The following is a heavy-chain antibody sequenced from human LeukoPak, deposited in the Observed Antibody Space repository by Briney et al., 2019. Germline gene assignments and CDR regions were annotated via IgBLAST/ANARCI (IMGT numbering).Heavy chain of an antibody. CDR1: GFTFSSYW. D-gene: IGHD3-3*01. Sequence: GGSLRLSCAASGFTFSSYWMHWVRQAPGKGLEWVGRIKSKTDGGSTDYAAPVKGRFTISRDDSKNTLYLQMNSLKTEDTAVYYCTTEGYEILRFLEWSPDYWGQGTLVTVSS. J-gene: IGHJ4*02. CDR2: IKSKTDGGST. CDR3: TTEGYEILRFLEWSPDY. V-gene: IGHV3-15*01.